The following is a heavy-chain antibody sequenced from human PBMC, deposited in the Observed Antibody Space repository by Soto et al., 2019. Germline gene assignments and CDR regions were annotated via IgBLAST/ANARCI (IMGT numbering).Heavy chain of an antibody. D-gene: IGHD5-12*01. V-gene: IGHV1-46*01. CDR1: GYTFTSYY. CDR3: ARLLSRYDSVYYYYGMDV. Sequence: ASVKVSCKASGYTFTSYYMHWVRQAPGQGLEWMGIINPSGGSTSYAQKFQGRVTMTRDTSTSTVYMELSSLRSEDTAVYYCARLLSRYDSVYYYYGMDVWGQGTTVTVSS. CDR2: INPSGGST. J-gene: IGHJ6*02.